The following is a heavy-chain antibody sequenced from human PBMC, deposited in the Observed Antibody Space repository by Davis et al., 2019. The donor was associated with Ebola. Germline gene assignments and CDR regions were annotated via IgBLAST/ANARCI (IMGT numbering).Heavy chain of an antibody. D-gene: IGHD4-17*01. CDR1: GGSISSSNW. CDR2: IYHSGSP. V-gene: IGHV4-4*02. J-gene: IGHJ4*02. Sequence: MPSETLSLTCAVSGGSISSSNWWSWVRQPPGKGLEWIGEIYHSGSPIYNPSLKSRVTISVDTSKNLFSLKLTSVTAADTALYYCARVLGNGDLLLDYWGQGTLVTVSS. CDR3: ARVLGNGDLLLDY.